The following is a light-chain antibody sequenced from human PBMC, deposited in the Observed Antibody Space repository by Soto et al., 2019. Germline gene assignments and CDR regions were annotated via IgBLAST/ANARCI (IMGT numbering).Light chain of an antibody. CDR3: QQYNYWPPLT. Sequence: EIVMTQSPATLSVSPGERATLSCRASQSVSSNLAWYQQKPGQAPRLLIYGASTRATAIPARFSGSGSGTEFTLTISSLQSEDFAVYYCQQYNYWPPLTFGGGTKLEIK. J-gene: IGKJ4*01. CDR2: GAS. V-gene: IGKV3-15*01. CDR1: QSVSSN.